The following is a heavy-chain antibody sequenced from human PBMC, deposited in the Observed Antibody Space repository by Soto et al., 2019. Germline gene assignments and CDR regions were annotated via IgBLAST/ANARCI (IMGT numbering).Heavy chain of an antibody. V-gene: IGHV3-23*01. CDR3: AKDLEQLTWGLHRDGLDV. J-gene: IGHJ6*02. Sequence: EVYLLESGGDLVQPGGSLRLSCAASGFSFDSYVMNWVRQATGKGLEWVSSISASGGGANYADSVKGRFTISRDNSKKTLSLQMNSLRAEDTAVYYCAKDLEQLTWGLHRDGLDVWGQGTTVTVSS. CDR1: GFSFDSYV. D-gene: IGHD1-1*01. CDR2: ISASGGGA.